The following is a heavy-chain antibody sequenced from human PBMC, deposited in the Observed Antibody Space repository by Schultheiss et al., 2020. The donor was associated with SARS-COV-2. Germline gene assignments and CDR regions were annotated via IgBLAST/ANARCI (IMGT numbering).Heavy chain of an antibody. CDR2: ISYDGSNK. V-gene: IGHV3-30*18. Sequence: GGSLRLSCAASGFTFSSYWMSWVRQAPGKGLEWVAVISYDGSNKYYADSVKGRFTISRDNSKNTLYLQMNSLRAEDTAVYYCAKGAGWRNYYYYYGMDVWGQGTTVTVSS. D-gene: IGHD6-19*01. J-gene: IGHJ6*02. CDR1: GFTFSSYW. CDR3: AKGAGWRNYYYYYGMDV.